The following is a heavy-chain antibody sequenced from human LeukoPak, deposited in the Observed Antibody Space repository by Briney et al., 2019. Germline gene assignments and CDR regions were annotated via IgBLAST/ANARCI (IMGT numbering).Heavy chain of an antibody. CDR3: ARGASRSFDS. Sequence: GASVKVSCKASGYTFTSYGISWVRQAPGQGLEWMGWISAYNGNTKYAQKFQGRVTLTRDTSITTAYMELSSLRSEDTAVYFCARGASRSFDSWGQGTLVTVSS. CDR1: GYTFTSYG. CDR2: ISAYNGNT. J-gene: IGHJ4*02. V-gene: IGHV1-18*01.